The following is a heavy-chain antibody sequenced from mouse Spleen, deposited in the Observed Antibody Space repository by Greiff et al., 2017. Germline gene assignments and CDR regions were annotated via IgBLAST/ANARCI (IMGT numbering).Heavy chain of an antibody. D-gene: IGHD2-3*01. Sequence: DVKLVESGGGLVQPGGSRKLSCAASGFTFSSFGMHWVRQAPEKGLEWVAYISSGSSTIYYADTVKGRFTISRDNPKNTLFLQMTSLRSEDTAMYYCARLRDGYYFDYWGQGTTLTVSS. CDR3: ARLRDGYYFDY. CDR1: GFTFSSFG. J-gene: IGHJ2*01. V-gene: IGHV5-17*02. CDR2: ISSGSSTI.